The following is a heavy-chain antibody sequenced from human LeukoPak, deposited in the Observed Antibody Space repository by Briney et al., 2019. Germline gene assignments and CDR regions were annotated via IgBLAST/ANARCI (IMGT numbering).Heavy chain of an antibody. D-gene: IGHD2-15*01. Sequence: GGSLRLSCAASGFTFSGYEMNWVRQSPEKGLEWVSYISSNGRTMYYADSVKGRFTISRHNAKNSLYLEMNSLRAEDTAVYYCARDEGFCSGGRCHISGFDYWGQGILVTVSS. J-gene: IGHJ4*02. CDR1: GFTFSGYE. V-gene: IGHV3-48*03. CDR3: ARDEGFCSGGRCHISGFDY. CDR2: ISSNGRTM.